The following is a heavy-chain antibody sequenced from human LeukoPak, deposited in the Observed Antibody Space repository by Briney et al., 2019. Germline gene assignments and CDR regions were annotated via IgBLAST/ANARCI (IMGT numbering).Heavy chain of an antibody. CDR2: INHSGST. CDR3: ARLGYCSGGSCF. D-gene: IGHD2-15*01. V-gene: IGHV4-34*01. Sequence: SETLSLTCTVSGGSISGSDYYWTWIRQPPGKGLEWIGEINHSGSTNYNPSLKSRVTISVDTSKNQFSLKLSSVTAADTAVYYCARLGYCSGGSCFWGQGTLVTVSS. J-gene: IGHJ4*02. CDR1: GGSISGSDYY.